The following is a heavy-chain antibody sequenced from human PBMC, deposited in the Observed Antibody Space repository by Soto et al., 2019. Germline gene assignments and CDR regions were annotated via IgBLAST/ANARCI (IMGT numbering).Heavy chain of an antibody. CDR2: INHSGST. J-gene: IGHJ4*02. CDR1: GGSFSGYY. D-gene: IGHD3-10*01. V-gene: IGHV4-34*01. Sequence: SETLSLTCAVYGGSFSGYYWSWIRQPPGKGLEWIGEINHSGSTNYNPSLKSRVTISVDTSKNQFSLKLSSVTAADTAVYYCARGGYGSGSYYKTRSFDYGGQGTLVTVSS. CDR3: ARGGYGSGSYYKTRSFDY.